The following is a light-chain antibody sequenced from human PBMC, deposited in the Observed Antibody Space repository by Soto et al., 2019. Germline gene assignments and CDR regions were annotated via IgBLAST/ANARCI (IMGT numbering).Light chain of an antibody. CDR2: DVT. V-gene: IGLV2-14*01. CDR1: SSDVGDNNY. Sequence: QSALTQPASVSGSPGQSITISCTGTSSDVGDNNYVSWYQQHQGKAPKLIIYDVTNRPSGVSNRFSGSKSGNTASLTISGPQAEDEADYYCSSYRSSTTGVFGGGTKLTVL. J-gene: IGLJ3*02. CDR3: SSYRSSTTGV.